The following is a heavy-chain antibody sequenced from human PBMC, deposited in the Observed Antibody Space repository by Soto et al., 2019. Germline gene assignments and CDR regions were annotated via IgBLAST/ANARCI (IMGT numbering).Heavy chain of an antibody. D-gene: IGHD2-15*01. CDR1: GGSIRSYY. J-gene: IGHJ4*02. Sequence: SDTLSLTCSVSGGSIRSYYWSWIRQSPEKGLEWIGYFYHSGNSNYNPSLKSRVTISVDTSKNQFSLKLSSVTAADTAVYYCARTRGGPRPFSYFDYWGQGTLVTVSS. CDR2: FYHSGNS. V-gene: IGHV4-59*07. CDR3: ARTRGGPRPFSYFDY.